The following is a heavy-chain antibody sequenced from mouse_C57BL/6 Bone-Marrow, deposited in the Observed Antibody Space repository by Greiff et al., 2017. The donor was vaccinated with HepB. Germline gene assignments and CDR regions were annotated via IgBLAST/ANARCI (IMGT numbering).Heavy chain of an antibody. CDR1: GYTFTNYW. D-gene: IGHD1-1*01. J-gene: IGHJ3*01. CDR2: IYPGGGYT. CDR3: ARTGYYGSSFAY. V-gene: IGHV1-63*01. Sequence: VQLQQSGAELVRPGTSVKMSCKASGYTFTNYWIGWAKQRPGHGLEWIGDIYPGGGYTNYNEKFKGKATLTADKSSSTAYMQFSSLTSEDSAVYYCARTGYYGSSFAYWGQGTLVTVSA.